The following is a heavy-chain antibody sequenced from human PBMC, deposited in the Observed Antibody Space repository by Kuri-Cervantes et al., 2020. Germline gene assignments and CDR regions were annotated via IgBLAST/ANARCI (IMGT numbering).Heavy chain of an antibody. V-gene: IGHV7-81*01. CDR3: ARESVTMVRGVIIPGGFDP. D-gene: IGHD3-10*01. CDR2: FNTYTGNP. CDR1: GYSFTTYG. Sequence: ASVKVSCKASGYSFTTYGMNWVPQAPGQGLEWMGWFNTYTGNPTYAQGFTGRFVFSMDTSASTAYLQISSLKAEDMAMYYCARESVTMVRGVIIPGGFDPWGQGTLVTVSS. J-gene: IGHJ5*02.